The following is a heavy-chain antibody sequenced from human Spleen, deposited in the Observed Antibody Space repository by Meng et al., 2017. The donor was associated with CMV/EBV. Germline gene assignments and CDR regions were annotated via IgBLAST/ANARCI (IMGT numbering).Heavy chain of an antibody. CDR3: ARAEYYGGYYYGMDV. CDR2: ISYDGSNK. D-gene: IGHD3-10*01. V-gene: IGHV3-30-3*01. CDR1: GFTFSSYA. J-gene: IGHJ6*02. Sequence: GESLKISCAASGFTFSSYAMHWVRQAPGKGLEWVAVISYDGSNKYYADSVKGRFTISRDNSKNTLYLQMNSLRAEDTAVYYCARAEYYGGYYYGMDVWGQGTTVTVSS.